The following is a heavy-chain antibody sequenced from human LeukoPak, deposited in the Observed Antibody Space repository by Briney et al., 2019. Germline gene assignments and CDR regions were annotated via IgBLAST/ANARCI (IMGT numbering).Heavy chain of an antibody. D-gene: IGHD3-10*01. CDR3: ATGPSGSDYGSGNAPDY. Sequence: PGGSLRLSCAASGFTFSSYAMHWVRQAPGKGLEWVAVISYDGSNKYYADSVKGRFTISRHNSKNTLYLQMNSLRAEDTAVYYCATGPSGSDYGSGNAPDYWGQGTLVTVSS. V-gene: IGHV3-30-3*01. J-gene: IGHJ4*02. CDR2: ISYDGSNK. CDR1: GFTFSSYA.